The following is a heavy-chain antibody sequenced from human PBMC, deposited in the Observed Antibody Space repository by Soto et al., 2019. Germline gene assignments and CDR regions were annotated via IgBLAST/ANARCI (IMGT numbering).Heavy chain of an antibody. CDR1: GYTFTNYG. V-gene: IGHV1-18*04. D-gene: IGHD6-13*01. CDR2: ISAYNGNT. J-gene: IGHJ4*02. Sequence: QVQLVQSGAEVKKPGASVKVSCKASGYTFTNYGFSWVRQAPGQGLEWMGWISAYNGNTNYAQKPKGRVAMTTDPSTSTAKMELMSLRSDDTAVYYWARDDSSSWGKADYWGQGTLVTVSS. CDR3: ARDDSSSWGKADY.